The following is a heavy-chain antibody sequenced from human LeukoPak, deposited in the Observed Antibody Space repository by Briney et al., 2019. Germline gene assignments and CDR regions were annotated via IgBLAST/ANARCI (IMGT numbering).Heavy chain of an antibody. CDR2: IKQDGSEK. V-gene: IGHV3-7*04. CDR3: ARGPGIAVAGTRPIHP. D-gene: IGHD6-19*01. CDR1: GFTFSSYW. J-gene: IGHJ5*02. Sequence: GGSLRLSWAASGFTFSSYWMSWVRQAPGKGLEWVANIKQDGSEKYYVDSVKGRFTISRDNAKNSLYLQMNSLRAEDTAVYYCARGPGIAVAGTRPIHPWGQGTLVTVSS.